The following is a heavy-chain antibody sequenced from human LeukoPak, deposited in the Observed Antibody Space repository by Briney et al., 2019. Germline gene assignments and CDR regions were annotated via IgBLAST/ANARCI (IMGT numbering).Heavy chain of an antibody. D-gene: IGHD2-2*01. CDR1: GYTFSSYG. CDR3: ARGGGNYIVVVPAALSFDY. V-gene: IGHV1-18*01. J-gene: IGHJ4*02. Sequence: ASVKISCKASGYTFSSYGFSWVRQAPGQGLEWMGWISAYNGNTNYAQKLQGRVTMTTDTSTSTAYMELRSLRSDDTAVYYCARGGGNYIVVVPAALSFDYWGQGTLVTVSS. CDR2: ISAYNGNT.